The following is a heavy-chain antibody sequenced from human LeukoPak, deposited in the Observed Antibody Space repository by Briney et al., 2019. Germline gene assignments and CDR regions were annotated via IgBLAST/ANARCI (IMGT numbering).Heavy chain of an antibody. D-gene: IGHD3-9*01. CDR3: ARDRDTIFRGRDFDP. Sequence: GRSLILSCAASGFTFSSYAMHGVRQAPGKGLEWVAVISYDGSNKYYADSVKGRFTISRDNSKNTLYLQMNSLRAEDTAVYYCARDRDTIFRGRDFDPWGQGTLVTGSS. J-gene: IGHJ5*02. CDR1: GFTFSSYA. V-gene: IGHV3-30-3*01. CDR2: ISYDGSNK.